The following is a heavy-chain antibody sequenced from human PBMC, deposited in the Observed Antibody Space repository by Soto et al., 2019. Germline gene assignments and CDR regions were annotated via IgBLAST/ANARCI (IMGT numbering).Heavy chain of an antibody. V-gene: IGHV3-30-3*01. CDR3: ARAAMVPFDY. D-gene: IGHD5-18*01. CDR2: ISYDGSNK. CDR1: GFTFSSYA. Sequence: QVQLVESGGGVVQPGRSLRLSCAASGFTFSSYAMHWVRKAPGKGLEWVAVISYDGSNKYYADSVKGRFTISRDNSKNTLYLQMNSLRAEDTAVYYCARAAMVPFDYWGQGTLVTVSS. J-gene: IGHJ4*02.